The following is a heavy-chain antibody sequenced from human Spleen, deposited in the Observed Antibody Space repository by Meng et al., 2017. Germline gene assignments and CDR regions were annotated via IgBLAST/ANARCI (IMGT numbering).Heavy chain of an antibody. CDR3: ARGPTTMAHDFDY. CDR2: INHSGST. J-gene: IGHJ4*02. CDR1: GGSFSDYY. Sequence: QVQLQQGGAGMLKPSGTLSLTCVVSGGSFSDYYWSWIRQPPGKGLEWIGEINHSGSTNYNPSLESRATISVDTSQNNLSLKLSSVTAADSAVYYCARGPTTMAHDFDYWGQGTLVTVPS. V-gene: IGHV4-34*01. D-gene: IGHD4-11*01.